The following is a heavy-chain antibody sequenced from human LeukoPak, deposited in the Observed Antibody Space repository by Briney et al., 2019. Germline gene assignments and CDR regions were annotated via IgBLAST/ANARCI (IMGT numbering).Heavy chain of an antibody. CDR3: ARDRDRGYSYGYLFDY. V-gene: IGHV1-2*02. CDR1: GYTFTGYY. Sequence: APVKVSCKASGYTFTGYYMHWVRQAPGQGLEWMGWINPNSGGTNYAQKFQGRVTMTRDTSISTAYMELSRLRSDDTAVYYCARDRDRGYSYGYLFDYWGQGTLVTVSS. CDR2: INPNSGGT. D-gene: IGHD5-18*01. J-gene: IGHJ4*02.